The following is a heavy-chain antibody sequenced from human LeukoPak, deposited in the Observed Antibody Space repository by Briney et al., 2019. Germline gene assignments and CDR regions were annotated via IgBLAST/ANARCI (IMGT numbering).Heavy chain of an antibody. CDR2: ISGSGGNT. CDR1: GFTFSSYA. V-gene: IGHV3-23*01. J-gene: IGHJ6*02. Sequence: GGSLRLSCAASGFTFSSYAMSWVRQAPGKGLEWVSAISGSGGNTYYADSVKGRFTISRDNSKNTLYLQMNSLRAEDTAVYYCAKGHVSYYYYGMDVWGQGTTVTVSS. CDR3: AKGHVSYYYYGMDV. D-gene: IGHD3-16*01.